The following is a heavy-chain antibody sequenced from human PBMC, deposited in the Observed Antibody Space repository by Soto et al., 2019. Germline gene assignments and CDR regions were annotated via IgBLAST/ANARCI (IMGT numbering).Heavy chain of an antibody. CDR1: GFTFSSYA. Sequence: EVQLLESGGGLVQPGGSLRLSCAASGFTFSSYAMSWVRQAPGKGLEWVSAISGSGGSTYYADSVKGRFTISRDNSKNTLYLQMNSLRAEDTAVYYCATLGGYSGYEDYWGQGTLGTVSS. CDR2: ISGSGGST. CDR3: ATLGGYSGYEDY. V-gene: IGHV3-23*01. J-gene: IGHJ4*02. D-gene: IGHD5-12*01.